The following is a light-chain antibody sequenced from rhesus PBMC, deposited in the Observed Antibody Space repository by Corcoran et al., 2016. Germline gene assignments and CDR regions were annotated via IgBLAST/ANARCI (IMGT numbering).Light chain of an antibody. CDR3: QQYSSSPLT. V-gene: IGKV1-22*01. J-gene: IGKJ4*01. CDR2: KAS. Sequence: IQMTQSPSSLSASVGDTVTITCRASQSINNWLAWYQQKPGKAPNLLIYKASTLQSGVPSRFSGFGSGTDVTLTISSLQSEDVATYYCQQYSSSPLTFGGGTKVELK. CDR1: QSINNW.